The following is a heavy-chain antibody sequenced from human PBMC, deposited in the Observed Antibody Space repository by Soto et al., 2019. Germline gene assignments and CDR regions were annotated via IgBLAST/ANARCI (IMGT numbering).Heavy chain of an antibody. CDR1: GFTFIISS. CDR2: ISSSSSYI. Sequence: GSLSLSCSASGFTFIISSMNWVRQAPGKGLERVSSISSSSSYIYYADPVKGRFTTSRDNAKNSLYLQMNSLRAEDTAVYYCARDGTVTTSYWGQGTLVTVSS. V-gene: IGHV3-21*01. D-gene: IGHD4-17*01. CDR3: ARDGTVTTSY. J-gene: IGHJ4*02.